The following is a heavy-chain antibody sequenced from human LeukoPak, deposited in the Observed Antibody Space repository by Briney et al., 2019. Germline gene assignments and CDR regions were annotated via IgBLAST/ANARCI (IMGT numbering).Heavy chain of an antibody. CDR1: GFTFSSYA. CDR3: ARDAGAPRGYSYDY. D-gene: IGHD5-18*01. CDR2: ISYDGSNK. V-gene: IGHV3-30-3*01. J-gene: IGHJ4*02. Sequence: GGSLRLSCAASGFTFSSYAMHWVRQALGKGLEWVAVISYDGSNKYYADSVKGRFTISRDNSKNTLYLQMNSLRAEDTAVYYCARDAGAPRGYSYDYWGQGTLVTVSP.